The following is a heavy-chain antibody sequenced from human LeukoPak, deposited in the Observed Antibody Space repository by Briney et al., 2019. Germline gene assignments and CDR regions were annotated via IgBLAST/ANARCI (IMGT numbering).Heavy chain of an antibody. V-gene: IGHV4-59*01. D-gene: IGHD1-26*01. CDR1: GGSISSYY. CDR3: AVSRSYYPVFDY. J-gene: IGHJ4*02. Sequence: SETLSLTCTVSGGSISSYYWSWIRQPPGKGLEWIGYIYYSGSTNYNPSLKSRVTISVDTSKNQFSLKLSSVTAADTAVYYCAVSRSYYPVFDYWGQGTLVTVSS. CDR2: IYYSGST.